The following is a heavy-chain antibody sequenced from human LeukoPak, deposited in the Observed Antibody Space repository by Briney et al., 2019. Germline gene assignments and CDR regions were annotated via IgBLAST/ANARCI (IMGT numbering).Heavy chain of an antibody. J-gene: IGHJ4*02. CDR1: GFTFDDYA. Sequence: PGGSLRLSCAASGFTFDDYAMFWVRQAPGKGLEWVSGISWNSENIGYAASVKGRFTISRDNAKNSLYLQMNSLRAEDTAVYYCARAPRPFGELYWGQGTLVTVSS. CDR2: ISWNSENI. D-gene: IGHD3-10*01. V-gene: IGHV3-9*01. CDR3: ARAPRPFGELY.